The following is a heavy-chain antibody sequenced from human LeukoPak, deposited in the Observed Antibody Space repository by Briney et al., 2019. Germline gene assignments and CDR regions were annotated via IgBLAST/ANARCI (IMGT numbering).Heavy chain of an antibody. CDR3: AKAIQGYWYFDL. V-gene: IGHV3-43*01. Sequence: GGSLRLSCAASGFSFDDYTMHWVRPAPGKGLEWVSLISWDGGSTFYADSVKGRFTISRDNNKNSVYLQMNTLRTEDTALYYCAKAIQGYWYFDLWGRGTLVTVSS. J-gene: IGHJ2*01. CDR1: GFSFDDYT. CDR2: ISWDGGST.